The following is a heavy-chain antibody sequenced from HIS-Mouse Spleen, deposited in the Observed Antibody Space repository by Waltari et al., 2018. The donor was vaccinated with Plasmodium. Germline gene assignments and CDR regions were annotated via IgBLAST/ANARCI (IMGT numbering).Heavy chain of an antibody. J-gene: IGHJ4*02. Sequence: EVQLVESGGGLVKPGGSLRLSCAASGFTFSSYSMNWVRQAPGNGLEWVASISSSSSYIDYADSVKGRFTISRDNAKNSLYLQMNSLRAEDTAVYYCARDRSAAALLGYWGQGTLVTVSS. CDR1: GFTFSSYS. V-gene: IGHV3-21*01. CDR3: ARDRSAAALLGY. D-gene: IGHD6-13*01. CDR2: ISSSSSYI.